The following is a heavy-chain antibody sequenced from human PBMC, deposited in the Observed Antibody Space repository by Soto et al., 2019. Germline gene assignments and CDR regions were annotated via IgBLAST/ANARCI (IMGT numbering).Heavy chain of an antibody. V-gene: IGHV3-23*01. CDR1: GFTFSNYA. CDR2: ISGSSSMT. Sequence: EVQLLESGGGLVQPGGSLRLSCAASGFTFSNYAMSWVRQAPEKGLEWVSIISGSSSMTYYAASVKGRFTISRENYKNPLYLQMNRLRAEDTAVYHCAANRYEHWSDPWGQGTLVTVSS. D-gene: IGHD1-1*01. CDR3: AANRYEHWSDP. J-gene: IGHJ5*02.